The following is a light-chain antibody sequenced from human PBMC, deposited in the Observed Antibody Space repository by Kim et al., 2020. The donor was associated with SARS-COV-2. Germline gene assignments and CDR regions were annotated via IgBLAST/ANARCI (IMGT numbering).Light chain of an antibody. CDR2: EVN. V-gene: IGLV2-8*01. CDR1: SSDIGAYKY. J-gene: IGLJ1*01. CDR3: TSYAGSNNLDV. Sequence: QSVHISCTGTSSDIGAYKYVSWYQQHPGKAPKLMIYEVNRRPSGVPDRFSGSKSGNTASLTVSGLQAEDEADYYCTSYAGSNNLDVFGTGTKVTVL.